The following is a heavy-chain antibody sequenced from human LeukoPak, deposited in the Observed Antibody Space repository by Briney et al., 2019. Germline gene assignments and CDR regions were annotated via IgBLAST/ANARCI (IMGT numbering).Heavy chain of an antibody. V-gene: IGHV1-46*01. CDR1: GYTFTSYY. Sequence: ASVKVSCKASGYTFTSYYMHWVRQAPGQGLEWMGIINPSGGSTSYAQKFQGRVTMTRDMSTSTVYMELSSLRSEDTAVYYCARSVGPESRGHDSSGYYPWYFDYWGQGTLVTVSS. CDR2: INPSGGST. J-gene: IGHJ4*02. D-gene: IGHD3-22*01. CDR3: ARSVGPESRGHDSSGYYPWYFDY.